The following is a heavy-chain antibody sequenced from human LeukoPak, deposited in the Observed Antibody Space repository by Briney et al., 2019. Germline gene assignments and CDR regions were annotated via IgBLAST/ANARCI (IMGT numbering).Heavy chain of an antibody. CDR2: ITSSSTYI. CDR1: AFTLSSYS. Sequence: TGGSLRLSCAASAFTLSSYSMFWVRQAPGKGLEWVSSITSSSTYIYYADSVKGRFAISRDNAKSSLYLQMSSLRAEDTAVYYCARVGSQNTYGEWGLVDYWGQGTLITVSS. J-gene: IGHJ4*02. D-gene: IGHD5-18*01. CDR3: ARVGSQNTYGEWGLVDY. V-gene: IGHV3-21*01.